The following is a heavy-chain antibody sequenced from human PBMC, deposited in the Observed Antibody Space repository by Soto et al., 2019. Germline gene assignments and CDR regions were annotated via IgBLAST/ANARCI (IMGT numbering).Heavy chain of an antibody. CDR2: ITPIFGTA. CDR3: ARDPVSYWYFDL. CDR1: GGTFSSYA. V-gene: IGHV1-69*13. D-gene: IGHD4-4*01. Sequence: SVKVSFKASGGTFSSYAISWVRQAPGQGLEWMGGITPIFGTANYAQKFQGRVTITADESTSTAYMELSSLRSEDTAVYYCARDPVSYWYFDLWGRGTLVTVSS. J-gene: IGHJ2*01.